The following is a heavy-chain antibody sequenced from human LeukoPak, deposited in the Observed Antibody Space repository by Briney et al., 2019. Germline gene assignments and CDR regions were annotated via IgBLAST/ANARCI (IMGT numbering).Heavy chain of an antibody. D-gene: IGHD3-10*01. Sequence: AGRSLRLSCAASGFSFDDYAMHWVRQAPGKGLEWVSGISWNSGIISYADSVKGRFTISRDNAKNSLYLQMNSLRAEDTALYYCARDYGSGSYYAFDIWGQGTMVTVSS. V-gene: IGHV3-9*01. CDR3: ARDYGSGSYYAFDI. J-gene: IGHJ3*02. CDR2: ISWNSGII. CDR1: GFSFDDYA.